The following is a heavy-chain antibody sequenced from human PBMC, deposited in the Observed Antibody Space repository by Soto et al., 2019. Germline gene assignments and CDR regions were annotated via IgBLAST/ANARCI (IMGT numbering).Heavy chain of an antibody. D-gene: IGHD2-15*01. Sequence: QVQLVQSGAEVKKPGSSVKVSCKVSGGTFSSFDISWLRQAPGRRLEWMGGIIPAFGPANYAPKFQGTVSITADDSATTVYMELSSLRSDDTGVDYCARSGTYCNGGSCDFQYWGQGTLVTVSS. CDR1: GGTFSSFD. V-gene: IGHV1-69*01. J-gene: IGHJ1*01. CDR3: ARSGTYCNGGSCDFQY. CDR2: IIPAFGPA.